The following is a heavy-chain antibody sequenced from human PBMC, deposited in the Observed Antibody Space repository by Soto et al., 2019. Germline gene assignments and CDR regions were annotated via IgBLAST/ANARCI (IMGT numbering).Heavy chain of an antibody. CDR3: AREGY. CDR2: IKEEGSER. J-gene: IGHJ4*02. Sequence: EVQLVESGGGLARPGGSLSLSCAASGFGLSSDWMSWVRQAQGKGLEWVANIKEEGSERYYVDSVKGRFTISRDNAKNSLYLQMNSLRDEDTAVYYCAREGYWGQGTLVTVSS. V-gene: IGHV3-7*05. CDR1: GFGLSSDW.